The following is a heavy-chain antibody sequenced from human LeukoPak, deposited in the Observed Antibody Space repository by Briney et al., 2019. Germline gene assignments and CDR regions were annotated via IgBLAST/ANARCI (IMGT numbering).Heavy chain of an antibody. CDR1: GGSISSSSYY. V-gene: IGHV4-39*07. CDR3: ARSDIWGSYRFLDY. J-gene: IGHJ4*02. CDR2: IYYSGST. D-gene: IGHD3-16*02. Sequence: SETLSLTCTVSGGSISSSSYYWGWIRQSPGKGLEWIGSIYYSGSTYYNPSLKSRVTISVDTSKNQVSLKLSSVTAADTAVYYCARSDIWGSYRFLDYWGQGALVTVSS.